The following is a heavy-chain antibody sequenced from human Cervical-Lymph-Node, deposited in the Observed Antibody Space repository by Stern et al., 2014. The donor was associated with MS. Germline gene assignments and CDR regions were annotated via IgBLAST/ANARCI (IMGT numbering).Heavy chain of an antibody. V-gene: IGHV4-31*03. CDR1: GGSVSSGSRY. Sequence: QVQLQESGPGLVKPSQTLSLTCTVSGGSVSSGSRYWSWIRQHPGKGLEWIGYISYSGNTYYSPSLQSRLPISMDTSKNQFSLKLRSVTAADTAIYYCARVTEFLRFFYPDYWGQGTLVTVSS. CDR2: ISYSGNT. D-gene: IGHD3-3*01. CDR3: ARVTEFLRFFYPDY. J-gene: IGHJ4*02.